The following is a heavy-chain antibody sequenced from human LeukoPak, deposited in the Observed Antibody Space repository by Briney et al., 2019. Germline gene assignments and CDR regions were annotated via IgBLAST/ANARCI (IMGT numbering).Heavy chain of an antibody. CDR1: GFTVSSSY. V-gene: IGHV3-66*01. CDR2: IYSDGST. CDR3: ARWVVATMFDY. Sequence: GGSLRLSCATSGFTVSSSYLSWVRQAPGKGLEWVSVIYSDGSTYYADSVKGRFTISRDNSKNTLFLQMNSLRAEDTAVYYCARWVVATMFDYWGPGTLVTVSS. J-gene: IGHJ4*02. D-gene: IGHD5-12*01.